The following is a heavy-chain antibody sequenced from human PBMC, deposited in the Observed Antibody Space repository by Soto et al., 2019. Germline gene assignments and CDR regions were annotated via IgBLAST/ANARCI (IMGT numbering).Heavy chain of an antibody. D-gene: IGHD6-13*01. J-gene: IGHJ6*03. CDR1: GYSFTNYG. V-gene: IGHV1-18*01. Sequence: QDQLVQSGGEVKKPGASVKVSCKASGYSFTNYGITWVRQAPGQGFERMGWISAYNGDTNYAQKLQGRVTMTTDASTTTAYFELRSLRSDDTAVYYCARDRGVAPPVAGNTHYYYYMDVWGKGTTVTVSS. CDR3: ARDRGVAPPVAGNTHYYYYMDV. CDR2: ISAYNGDT.